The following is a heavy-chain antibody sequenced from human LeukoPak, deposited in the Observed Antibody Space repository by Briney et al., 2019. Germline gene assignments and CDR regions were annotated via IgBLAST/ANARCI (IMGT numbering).Heavy chain of an antibody. Sequence: PGGSLRLSCAASGFTFSSYGMHWVRQAPGKGLEWVAIISYDESKKYYADSVKGRFTISRDNSKNTLYLQMNSLRAEDTAVYYCAKADSSSCPDYWGQGTLVTVSS. CDR3: AKADSSSCPDY. J-gene: IGHJ4*02. D-gene: IGHD6-13*01. CDR1: GFTFSSYG. V-gene: IGHV3-30*18. CDR2: ISYDESKK.